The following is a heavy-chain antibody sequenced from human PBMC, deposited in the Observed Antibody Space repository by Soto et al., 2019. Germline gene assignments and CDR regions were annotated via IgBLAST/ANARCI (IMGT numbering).Heavy chain of an antibody. CDR3: ARDQPYDSSGWFDY. Sequence: GASVKVSCKASGYTFTSYGISWVRQAPGQGLEWMGWISAYNGNANYAQKLQGRVTMTTDTSTSTAYMELRSLRSDDTAVYYCARDQPYDSSGWFDYWGQGTLVTVSS. D-gene: IGHD3-22*01. CDR1: GYTFTSYG. V-gene: IGHV1-18*04. CDR2: ISAYNGNA. J-gene: IGHJ4*02.